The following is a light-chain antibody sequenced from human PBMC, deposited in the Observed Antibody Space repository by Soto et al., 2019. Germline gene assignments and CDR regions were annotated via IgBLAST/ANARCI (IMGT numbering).Light chain of an antibody. CDR2: DAS. CDR3: QQYSSSPIT. V-gene: IGKV3-20*01. J-gene: IGKJ5*01. Sequence: EFVLTPSPGTLSLSPGERATLSCRASQTVRNNYLAWYQQKPGQAPRLLIYDASSRATGIPDRFSGGGSGTDFTLTISRLEPEDFAVYYCQQYSSSPITFGQGTRLEIK. CDR1: QTVRNNY.